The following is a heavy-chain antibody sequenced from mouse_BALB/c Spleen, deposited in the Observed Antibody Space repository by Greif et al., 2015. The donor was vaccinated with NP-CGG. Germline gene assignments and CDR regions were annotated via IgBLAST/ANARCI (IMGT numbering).Heavy chain of an antibody. V-gene: IGHV3-6*02. CDR1: GYSVTSGYY. CDR2: ISYDGSN. Sequence: EVQRVESGPGLVKPSQSLSLTCSVTGYSVTSGYYWNWIRQFPGNKLEWMGYISYDGSNNYNPSLKNRISITRDTSKNQFFLKLNSVTTEDTATYYCAREKYDYAMDYWGQGTSVTVSS. D-gene: IGHD2-10*02. J-gene: IGHJ4*01. CDR3: AREKYDYAMDY.